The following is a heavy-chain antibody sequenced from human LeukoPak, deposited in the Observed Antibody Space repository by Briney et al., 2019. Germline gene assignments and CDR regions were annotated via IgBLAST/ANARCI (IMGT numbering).Heavy chain of an antibody. CDR1: GFTFSSYS. V-gene: IGHV3-21*04. D-gene: IGHD3-3*01. J-gene: IGHJ4*02. CDR3: ARGTDYDFWSGLDY. Sequence: PGGSLRLSCAASGFTFSSYSMNWVRQAPGKGLESVSSISSSSSYIYYADSVKGRFTISRDNAKNSLYLQMNSLRAEDTALYYCARGTDYDFWSGLDYWGQGTLVTVSS. CDR2: ISSSSSYI.